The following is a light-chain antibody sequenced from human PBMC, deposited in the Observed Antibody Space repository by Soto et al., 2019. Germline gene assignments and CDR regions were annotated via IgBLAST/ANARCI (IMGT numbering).Light chain of an antibody. V-gene: IGKV1-39*01. CDR3: QQSFSTPFT. Sequence: DVQMTQSPFSLSASVGDRVTITCRPSQSITKYLHWYQQKPGKAPRLLIYTASTLQSGVPSRFSGSGSGTDFTLTISSLQPEDFATYYCQQSFSTPFTFGPGTKVDIK. J-gene: IGKJ3*01. CDR1: QSITKY. CDR2: TAS.